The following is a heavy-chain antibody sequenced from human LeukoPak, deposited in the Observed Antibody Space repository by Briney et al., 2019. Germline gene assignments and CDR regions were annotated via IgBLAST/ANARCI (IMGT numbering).Heavy chain of an antibody. D-gene: IGHD6-13*01. Sequence: SETLSLACTVSGGSISTGPYYWSWIRQPAGKGLEWIGRIHSTGSTNYNPSFKSRVTISGDTSKNQLSLKLTSVTAADTAVYYCARGQQWFDPWGQGTLVTVSS. CDR3: ARGQQWFDP. J-gene: IGHJ5*02. CDR1: GGSISTGPYY. CDR2: IHSTGST. V-gene: IGHV4-61*02.